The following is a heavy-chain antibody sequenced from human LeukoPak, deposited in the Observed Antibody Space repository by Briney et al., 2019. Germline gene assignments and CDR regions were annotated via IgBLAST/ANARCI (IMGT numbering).Heavy chain of an antibody. V-gene: IGHV1-2*02. Sequence: ASVKVSCKASGYTFTGYYMHWVRQAPGQGLEWMGWINPKSGDTNYAQKFQGRVTMTRDTSISTAYMELSRLRSDDTAVYYCARDRVAVAGTDAFDIWGQGTMVTVSS. CDR2: INPKSGDT. J-gene: IGHJ3*02. CDR1: GYTFTGYY. D-gene: IGHD6-19*01. CDR3: ARDRVAVAGTDAFDI.